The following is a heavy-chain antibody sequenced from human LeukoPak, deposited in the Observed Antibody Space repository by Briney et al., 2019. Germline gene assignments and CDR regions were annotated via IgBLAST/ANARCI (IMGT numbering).Heavy chain of an antibody. CDR1: GFTFSNYA. CDR3: AKDSYSSGSWYVDY. CDR2: ISGSGGST. Sequence: GGSLRLSCAASGFTFSNYAMSWVRQAPGRGLEWVSGISGSGGSTYYADSVKGWFTISSDNSKNTLYLQMNSLRAEDTAVYYCAKDSYSSGSWYVDYWGQGTQVTVSS. D-gene: IGHD6-19*01. J-gene: IGHJ4*02. V-gene: IGHV3-23*01.